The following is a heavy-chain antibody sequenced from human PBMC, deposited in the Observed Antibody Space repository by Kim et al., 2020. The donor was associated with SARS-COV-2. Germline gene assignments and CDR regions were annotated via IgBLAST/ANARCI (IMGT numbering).Heavy chain of an antibody. CDR1: GYTFTSYG. D-gene: IGHD7-27*01. J-gene: IGHJ6*02. Sequence: ASVKVSCKASGYTFTSYGISWVRQAPGQGLEWMGWISAYNGNTNYAQKLQGRVTMTTDTSTSTAYMELRSLRSDDTAVYYCARDLREHWGAPSYYYGMDVWGQGTTVTVSS. CDR3: ARDLREHWGAPSYYYGMDV. V-gene: IGHV1-18*01. CDR2: ISAYNGNT.